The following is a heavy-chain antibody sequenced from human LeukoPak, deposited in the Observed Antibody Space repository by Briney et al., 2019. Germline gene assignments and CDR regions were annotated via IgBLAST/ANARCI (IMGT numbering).Heavy chain of an antibody. CDR2: IYYSGST. CDR3: ARDLYDSGRQYYYYYMDV. J-gene: IGHJ6*03. D-gene: IGHD6-19*01. CDR1: GGSISSHY. V-gene: IGHV4-59*11. Sequence: PSETLSLTCTVSGGSISSHYWSWIRQPPGKGLEWIGYIYYSGSTNYNPSLKSRVTISVDTSKNQFSLKLSSVTAADTAVYYCARDLYDSGRQYYYYYMDVWGKGTTVTVSS.